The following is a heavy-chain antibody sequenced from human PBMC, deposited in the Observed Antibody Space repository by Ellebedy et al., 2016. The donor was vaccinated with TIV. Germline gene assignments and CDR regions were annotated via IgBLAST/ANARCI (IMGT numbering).Heavy chain of an antibody. Sequence: MPSETLSLTCSVSGDSISSSSDYWVWIRQSPGQGLEWIGTVYFDGPTYYSPSLESRITISVDTSKNHFSLNLKSVAAADTAVYYCARESSSGSKNWFDPWGQGTLVTVSS. D-gene: IGHD3-10*01. J-gene: IGHJ5*02. CDR2: VYFDGPT. V-gene: IGHV4-39*02. CDR1: GDSISSSSDY. CDR3: ARESSSGSKNWFDP.